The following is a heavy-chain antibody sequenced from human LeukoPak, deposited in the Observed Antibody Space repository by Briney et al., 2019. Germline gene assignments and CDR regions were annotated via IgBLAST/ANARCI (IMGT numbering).Heavy chain of an antibody. V-gene: IGHV3-48*01. CDR2: ISSSSSTI. Sequence: GGSLRLSCAASGFTFSSYSMNWVRQAPGKGLEWVSYISSSSSTIYYADSVKGRFTISRDNAKNSLYLQMNSLRAEDTAVYYCARKEWGTDSSGYQGGYYYYMDVWGKGTTVTVSS. CDR3: ARKEWGTDSSGYQGGYYYYMDV. D-gene: IGHD3-22*01. J-gene: IGHJ6*03. CDR1: GFTFSSYS.